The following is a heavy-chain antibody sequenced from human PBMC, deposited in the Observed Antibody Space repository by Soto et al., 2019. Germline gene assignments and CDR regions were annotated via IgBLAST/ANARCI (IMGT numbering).Heavy chain of an antibody. J-gene: IGHJ4*02. Sequence: EVQLLESGGGLVQAGGSMRLSCAASGLTFSSYAMRWVRQAPVKGLEWVSAISGSGGSTYYADSVKGRFTISRDNSKNTLYLQMNSLRAEDTAVYYCARRGSGSYYDYWVQGTLVTVSS. V-gene: IGHV3-23*01. D-gene: IGHD1-26*01. CDR2: ISGSGGST. CDR1: GLTFSSYA. CDR3: ARRGSGSYYDY.